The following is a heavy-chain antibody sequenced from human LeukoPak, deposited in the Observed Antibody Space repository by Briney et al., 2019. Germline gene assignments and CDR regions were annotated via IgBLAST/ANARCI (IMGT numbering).Heavy chain of an antibody. CDR3: ARERYYGSGSYSDY. V-gene: IGHV1-18*01. CDR1: GYTFSSSG. D-gene: IGHD3-10*01. Sequence: ASVKVSCKASGYTFSSSGITWVRQAPGQGLEWMGRISAYNGDTNYAQKLQGRVTMTSDTSTSTAYMELRSLRSDDTAVYYCARERYYGSGSYSDYWGQGTLVTVSS. J-gene: IGHJ4*02. CDR2: ISAYNGDT.